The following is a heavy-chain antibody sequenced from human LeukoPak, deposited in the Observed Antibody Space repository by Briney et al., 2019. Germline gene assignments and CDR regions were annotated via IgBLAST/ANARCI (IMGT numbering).Heavy chain of an antibody. CDR2: IYYSGST. J-gene: IGHJ4*02. D-gene: IGHD3-22*01. CDR3: ARDDYDSSGYPPSFDY. CDR1: GGSISSSSYY. V-gene: IGHV4-39*07. Sequence: SETLSLTCTVSGGSISSSSYYWGWIRQPPGKGLEWIGSIYYSGSTYYNPSLKSRVTISVDTSKNQFSLKLSSVTAADTAVYYCARDDYDSSGYPPSFDYWGRGTLVTVSS.